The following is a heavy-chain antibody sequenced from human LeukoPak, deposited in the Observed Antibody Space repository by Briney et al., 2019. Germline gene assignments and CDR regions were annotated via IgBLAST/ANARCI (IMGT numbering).Heavy chain of an antibody. CDR1: GFTFSTYG. V-gene: IGHV3-23*01. J-gene: IGHJ4*02. CDR3: ANIGSSTFGSTGF. CDR2: VSNSGDTT. D-gene: IGHD3-16*01. Sequence: GGSLRLSCVASGFTFSTYGMIWVRQAPGKGPEWVSLVSNSGDTTNYADSVKGRFTISRDNSKNTLYLQMDSQRAEDTAAYYCANIGSSTFGSTGFWGQGTLVTVSS.